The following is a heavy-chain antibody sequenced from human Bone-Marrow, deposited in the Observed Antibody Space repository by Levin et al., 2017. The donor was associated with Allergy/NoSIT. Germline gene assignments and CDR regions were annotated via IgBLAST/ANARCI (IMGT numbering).Heavy chain of an antibody. CDR2: ISTTGGST. Sequence: GGSLRLSCAASGFTFSSYAMSWVRQTPGKGLQWVSSISTTGGSTNYADSVKGRFTISRDNPKNTLYLQMNSLSAEDTAVYYCAKPGFFVTMIVESFEIWGQGTMVTVSS. D-gene: IGHD3-22*01. V-gene: IGHV3-23*01. CDR1: GFTFSSYA. J-gene: IGHJ3*02. CDR3: AKPGFFVTMIVESFEI.